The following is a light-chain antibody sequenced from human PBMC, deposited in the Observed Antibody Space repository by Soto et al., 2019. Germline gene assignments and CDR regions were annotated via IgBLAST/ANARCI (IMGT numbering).Light chain of an antibody. J-gene: IGLJ1*01. V-gene: IGLV2-11*01. CDR3: CSSAGSYTRV. CDR1: SSDCGGYNF. CDR2: DVS. Sequence: QSALTQPRSVSGSPGQSVTISCTGTSSDCGGYNFVSWYQQHPGNAPKLMSYDVSKRPSGVPDPFSGSKSGNTASLTISALQADDEDDNYCCSSAGSYTRVLGNRTKVTVL.